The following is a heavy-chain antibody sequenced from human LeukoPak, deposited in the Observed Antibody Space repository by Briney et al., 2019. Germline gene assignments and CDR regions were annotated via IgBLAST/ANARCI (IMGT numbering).Heavy chain of an antibody. CDR3: ARAQLWHQPWFDP. D-gene: IGHD5-18*01. V-gene: IGHV3-30*04. J-gene: IGHJ5*02. CDR1: GFTFSSYA. CDR2: ISYDGSNK. Sequence: PGRSLRLSCAASGFTFSSYAMHWVRQAPGKGLEWVAVISYDGSNKYYADSVKGRFTISRDNSKNTLYLQMNSLRAEDTAVYYCARAQLWHQPWFDPWGQGTLVTVSS.